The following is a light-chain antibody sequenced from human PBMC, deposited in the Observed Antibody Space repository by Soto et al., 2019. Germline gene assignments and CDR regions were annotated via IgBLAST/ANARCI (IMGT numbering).Light chain of an antibody. CDR3: SSYAGSTLYV. V-gene: IGLV2-8*02. J-gene: IGLJ1*01. CDR1: SSDVGGYNY. Sequence: QSALTQPPSASRSPGQSVTISCTGTSSDVGGYNYVSWYQQHPGKAPKLMIYEVSKRPSGVPDRFSGSKSGNTASLTVSGLQAEDEADYYCSSYAGSTLYVFGTGTKLTVL. CDR2: EVS.